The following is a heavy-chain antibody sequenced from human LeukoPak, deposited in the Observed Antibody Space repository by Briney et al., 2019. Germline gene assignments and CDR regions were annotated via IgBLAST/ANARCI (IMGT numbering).Heavy chain of an antibody. J-gene: IGHJ4*02. D-gene: IGHD6-6*01. V-gene: IGHV4-34*01. Sequence: ASETLSLTCAVYGGSFSGYYWSWIRQPPGKGLEWIGEINHSGSTNYNPSLKSRVTIPVDTSKNQFSLKLSSVTAADTAVYYCARAGGQLAPFWGQGTLVTVSS. CDR1: GGSFSGYY. CDR2: INHSGST. CDR3: ARAGGQLAPF.